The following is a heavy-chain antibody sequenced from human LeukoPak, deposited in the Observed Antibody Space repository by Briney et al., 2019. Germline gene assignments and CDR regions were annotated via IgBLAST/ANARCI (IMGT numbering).Heavy chain of an antibody. D-gene: IGHD2-2*01. Sequence: ASVKVSCKASGYTFSDYYMHWVRQAPGQGLEWMGWINSNSGGTKYDQKFQGRVTMTRDTSISTVHMELSRLRFDDTAVYYCARGSERCSSTSCPNKPFDYWGQGTLVTVSS. V-gene: IGHV1-2*02. CDR2: INSNSGGT. CDR1: GYTFSDYY. CDR3: ARGSERCSSTSCPNKPFDY. J-gene: IGHJ4*02.